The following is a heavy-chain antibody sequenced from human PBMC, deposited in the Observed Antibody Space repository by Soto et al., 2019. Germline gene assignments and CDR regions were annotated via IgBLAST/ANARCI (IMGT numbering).Heavy chain of an antibody. CDR3: ARETYRGFYFDY. J-gene: IGHJ4*02. CDR2: INSDGSRT. CDR1: GFTFTDYW. Sequence: EVQVLESGGGLVQPGGSLRLSCTASGFTFTDYWTHWVRQAPGKGLVWVSRINSDGSRTSYADSVTGRFTISRDNAKNTLYLQMNSLRVEDTALYYCARETYRGFYFDYWGQGTLVTVSS. D-gene: IGHD4-4*01. V-gene: IGHV3-74*01.